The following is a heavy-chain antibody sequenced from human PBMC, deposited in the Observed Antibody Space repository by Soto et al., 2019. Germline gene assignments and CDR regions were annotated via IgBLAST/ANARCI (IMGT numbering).Heavy chain of an antibody. D-gene: IGHD2-15*01. Sequence: LSSAACGVTVSGSVIPGSWQNTGKGLEWVSAIGAADDPYYLGSVKGRFTISRENAKNSLYLQMNSLRAEDTAVYYCARAYSGRLPRRADYYFAMDVWGQGTTVTVPS. CDR2: IGAADDP. CDR3: ARAYSGRLPRRADYYFAMDV. J-gene: IGHJ6*02. CDR1: GVTVSGSV. V-gene: IGHV3-13*05.